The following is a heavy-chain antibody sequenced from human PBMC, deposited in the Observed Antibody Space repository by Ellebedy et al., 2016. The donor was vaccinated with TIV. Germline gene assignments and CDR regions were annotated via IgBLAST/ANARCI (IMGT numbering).Heavy chain of an antibody. D-gene: IGHD2-21*02. CDR1: GGSISSYY. J-gene: IGHJ4*02. V-gene: IGHV4-4*07. CDR2: IYTSGST. CDR3: ARRYCGGDCDIDY. Sequence: SETLSLTXTVSGGSISSYYWSWIRQPAGKGLEWIGRIYTSGSTNYNPSLKSRVIMSVDTSKNQFSLKLRSVTAADTAVYYCARRYCGGDCDIDYWGQGTLVTVSS.